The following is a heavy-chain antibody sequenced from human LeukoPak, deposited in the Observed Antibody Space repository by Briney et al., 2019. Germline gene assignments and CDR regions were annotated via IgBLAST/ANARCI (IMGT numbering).Heavy chain of an antibody. Sequence: ASVKVSWKPSGYTFTGYHMHWVRQAPGQGPEWMGWINPNGGGTNYAQKFQGRVSMTRDTSIGTAYMELSRLRSDDTAVYYCAKGYCSGGGCSYYFDYWGQGTLVTVSS. CDR1: GYTFTGYH. CDR3: AKGYCSGGGCSYYFDY. D-gene: IGHD2-15*01. CDR2: INPNGGGT. V-gene: IGHV1-2*02. J-gene: IGHJ4*02.